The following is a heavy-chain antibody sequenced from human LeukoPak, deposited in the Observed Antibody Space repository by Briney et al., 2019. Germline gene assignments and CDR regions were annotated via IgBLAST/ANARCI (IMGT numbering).Heavy chain of an antibody. Sequence: SQTLSLTCAISGDSVSSNSAAWNWIRQSPSRGLEWLGRTYYRSKWYNDYAVSVKSRITINPDTSKNQFSLQLNSVTPEDTAVYYCARAHSGYSSGWSESYYYYYMDVWGKGTTVTISS. CDR3: ARAHSGYSSGWSESYYYYYMDV. J-gene: IGHJ6*03. D-gene: IGHD6-19*01. V-gene: IGHV6-1*01. CDR1: GDSVSSNSAA. CDR2: TYYRSKWYN.